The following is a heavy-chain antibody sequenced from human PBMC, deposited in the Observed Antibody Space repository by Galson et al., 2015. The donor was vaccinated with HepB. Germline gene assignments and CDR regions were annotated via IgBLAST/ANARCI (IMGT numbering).Heavy chain of an antibody. V-gene: IGHV3-53*02. J-gene: IGHJ4*02. D-gene: IGHD6-19*01. CDR2: IYSGGTTYYSDST. Sequence: SLRLSCAASGFTVSSNYMSWVRQAPGKGLEWVSLIYSGGTTYYSDSTYYADSVKGRFTISKDNSKNTLYLQMNSLRAEDTAVYYCARDLEAGSGWYLPWGQGTLVTVSS. CDR3: ARDLEAGSGWYLP. CDR1: GFTVSSNY.